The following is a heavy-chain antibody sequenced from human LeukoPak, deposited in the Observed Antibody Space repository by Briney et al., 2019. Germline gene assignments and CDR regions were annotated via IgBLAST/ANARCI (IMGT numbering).Heavy chain of an antibody. D-gene: IGHD2-2*02. V-gene: IGHV5-51*01. CDR3: ARLGGYCSSTSCYTLSNWFDP. Sequence: GESLKISCKGSGYTFINYWIGWVRQMPGKGLEWMGIIYPGDSDTRYSPSFQGQVTISADKSISTAYLQWSSLKASDTAMYYCARLGGYCSSTSCYTLSNWFDPWGQGTLVTVSS. CDR2: IYPGDSDT. J-gene: IGHJ5*02. CDR1: GYTFINYW.